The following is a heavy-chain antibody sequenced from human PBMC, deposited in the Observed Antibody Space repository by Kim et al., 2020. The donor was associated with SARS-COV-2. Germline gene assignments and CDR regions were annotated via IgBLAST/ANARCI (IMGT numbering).Heavy chain of an antibody. J-gene: IGHJ6*02. CDR2: IWYDGSNK. V-gene: IGHV3-33*01. CDR3: AREGHVYSSSWWVESGMDV. D-gene: IGHD6-13*01. CDR1: GFTFSSYG. Sequence: GGSLRLSCAASGFTFSSYGMHWVRQAPGKGLEWVAVIWYDGSNKYYADSVKGRFTISRDNSKITLYLQMNSLRAEDTAVYYCAREGHVYSSSWWVESGMDVWGQGTTVTVSS.